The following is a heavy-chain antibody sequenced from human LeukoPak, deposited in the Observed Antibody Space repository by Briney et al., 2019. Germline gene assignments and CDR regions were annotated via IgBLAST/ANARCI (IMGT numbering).Heavy chain of an antibody. J-gene: IGHJ3*02. CDR2: IRWDGGST. D-gene: IGHD2-21*01. CDR1: GFTFDYYT. Sequence: GGSLRLSCAASGFTFDYYTMHWVRQAPGKGLEWVSLIRWDGGSTYYADSVKGRFTISRDNSKNSLYLQMNSLRTEDTALYYCAKDMGEMAAAIGDAFDIWGQGTMVTVSS. CDR3: AKDMGEMAAAIGDAFDI. V-gene: IGHV3-43*01.